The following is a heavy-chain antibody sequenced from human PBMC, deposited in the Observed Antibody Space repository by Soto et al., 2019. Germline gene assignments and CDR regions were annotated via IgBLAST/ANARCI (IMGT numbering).Heavy chain of an antibody. CDR3: AREHVIWTGYYSFDY. V-gene: IGHV1-3*01. J-gene: IGHJ4*02. CDR1: GSTFTDYL. CDR2: INADNGNT. D-gene: IGHD3-9*01. Sequence: GASVKGSCKASGSTFTDYLIHWLRQAPGQGLEWMGWINADNGNTKNSQKFQDRVTFNRDASASTVYMELSSLTSEDTAVYYCAREHVIWTGYYSFDYWGQGPLVTVSS.